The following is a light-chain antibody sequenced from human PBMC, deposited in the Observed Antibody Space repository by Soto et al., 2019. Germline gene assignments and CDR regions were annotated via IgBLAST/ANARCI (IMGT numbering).Light chain of an antibody. CDR2: EVS. J-gene: IGLJ1*01. V-gene: IGLV2-14*01. CDR1: SSDVGGYDF. Sequence: QSALTQPASVSGTPGQTITISCTGTSSDVGGYDFVSWYQQHAGRAAKLLIYEVSRRPSGVSNRFSGSKSGNTASLTISGLQAEDEADYYCGSITRSSTSVFGTGTKVTVL. CDR3: GSITRSSTSV.